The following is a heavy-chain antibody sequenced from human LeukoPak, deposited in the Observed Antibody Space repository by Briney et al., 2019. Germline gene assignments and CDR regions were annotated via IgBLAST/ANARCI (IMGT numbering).Heavy chain of an antibody. CDR1: GFTFSNAW. Sequence: QPGGSLRLSCAASGFTFSNAWMSWVRQAPGKGLEWVANIKHDGSEKYYVDSVKGRFTISRDNARNSLYLQMNSLRAEDTAVYYCARLYDIFDYWGQGTLVTVSS. V-gene: IGHV3-7*01. J-gene: IGHJ4*02. CDR2: IKHDGSEK. CDR3: ARLYDIFDY. D-gene: IGHD3-9*01.